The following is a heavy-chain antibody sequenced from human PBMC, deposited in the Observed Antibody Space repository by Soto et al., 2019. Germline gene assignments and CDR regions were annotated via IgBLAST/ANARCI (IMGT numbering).Heavy chain of an antibody. CDR3: ARERPDGARLDP. CDR2: IYYSGST. V-gene: IGHV4-30-4*01. Sequence: SEXLSLTCTVSGGSISSGDYYWSWIRQPPGKGLEWIGYIYYSGSTYYNPSLKSRVTISVDTSKNQFSLKLSSVTAADTAVYYCARERPDGARLDPWGQGTLVT. J-gene: IGHJ5*02. D-gene: IGHD6-6*01. CDR1: GGSISSGDYY.